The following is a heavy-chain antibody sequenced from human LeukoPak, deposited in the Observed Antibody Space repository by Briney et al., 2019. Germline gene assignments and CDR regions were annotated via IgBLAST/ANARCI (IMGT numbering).Heavy chain of an antibody. Sequence: ASVKVSCKASGNTFTDYYMHWVRQAPGQGLEWMGWILPKSGATYYAQKFQGWVTVTRDTSITTAYMELSSLKSDDTAVYYCATTRVYCIGSSCYSFEFWGQGTLVTVSS. V-gene: IGHV1-2*04. CDR2: ILPKSGAT. CDR1: GNTFTDYY. CDR3: ATTRVYCIGSSCYSFEF. D-gene: IGHD2-15*01. J-gene: IGHJ4*02.